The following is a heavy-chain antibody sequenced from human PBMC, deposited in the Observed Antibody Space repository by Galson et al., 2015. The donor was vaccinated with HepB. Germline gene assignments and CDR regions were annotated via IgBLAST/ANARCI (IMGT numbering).Heavy chain of an antibody. Sequence: SVKVSCKASGYTFTSHGITWVRQAPGQGLEWMGWILAYNGDTNYAQNLQGRVTMTTDTATSTAYMELRSLGSDDTAVYYCGRDLGSGSYSDYWGQGTLVTVSS. CDR1: GYTFTSHG. J-gene: IGHJ4*02. V-gene: IGHV1-18*01. CDR3: GRDLGSGSYSDY. CDR2: ILAYNGDT. D-gene: IGHD1-26*01.